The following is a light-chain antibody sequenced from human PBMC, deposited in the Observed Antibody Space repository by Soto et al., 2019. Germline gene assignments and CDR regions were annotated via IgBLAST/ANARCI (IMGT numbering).Light chain of an antibody. Sequence: EIVLPQSPATLSVSPGERVTLSCRASQSVRSDLAWYQQKPGQTPRLLIYAASTRVTGIPVRFSGSGSGTEFTLTLSSLQSEDVAIYYCQQYNDWPPYTFGQGTRLEI. CDR2: AAS. CDR1: QSVRSD. V-gene: IGKV3-15*01. J-gene: IGKJ5*01. CDR3: QQYNDWPPYT.